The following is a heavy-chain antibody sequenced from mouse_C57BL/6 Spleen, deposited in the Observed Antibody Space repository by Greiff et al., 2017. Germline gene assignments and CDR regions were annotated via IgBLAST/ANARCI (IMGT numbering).Heavy chain of an antibody. CDR1: GFTFTDYY. CDR2: IRNKANGYTT. D-gene: IGHD1-1*01. V-gene: IGHV7-3*01. J-gene: IGHJ2*01. Sequence: EVQLVESGGGLVQPGGSLSLSCAASGFTFTDYYMSWVRQPPGKALEWLGFIRNKANGYTTEYSASVKGRFTISRDNSQSILYLQMNALRAEDSATYYCARYIEFYYGSSYNYFDYWGQGTTLTVSS. CDR3: ARYIEFYYGSSYNYFDY.